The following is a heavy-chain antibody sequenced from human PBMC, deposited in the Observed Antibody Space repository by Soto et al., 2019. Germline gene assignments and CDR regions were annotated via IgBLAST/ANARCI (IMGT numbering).Heavy chain of an antibody. V-gene: IGHV4-34*01. Sequence: PSETLSLTCAVYGGSFSGYYWSWIRQPPGKGLEWIGEINHSGSTNYNPSLKSRVTISVDTSKNQFSLKLSSVTAADTAVYYCARLARSSSWYSDYWGQGTLVTVSS. J-gene: IGHJ4*02. CDR2: INHSGST. CDR3: ARLARSSSWYSDY. CDR1: GGSFSGYY. D-gene: IGHD6-13*01.